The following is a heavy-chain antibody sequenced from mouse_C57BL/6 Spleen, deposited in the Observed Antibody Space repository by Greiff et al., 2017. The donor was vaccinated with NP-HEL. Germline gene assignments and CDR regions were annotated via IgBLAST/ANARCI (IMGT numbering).Heavy chain of an antibody. CDR2: INPYNGGT. J-gene: IGHJ4*01. D-gene: IGHD2-5*01. Sequence: EVQLLQSGPVLVKPGASVKMSCKASGYTFTDYYMNWVKQSHGKSLEWIGVINPYNGGTSYNQKFKGKATLTVDKSSSTAYMELNSLTSEDSAVYYCARRSYSNYVNAMDYWGQGTSVTVSS. CDR3: ARRSYSNYVNAMDY. CDR1: GYTFTDYY. V-gene: IGHV1-19*01.